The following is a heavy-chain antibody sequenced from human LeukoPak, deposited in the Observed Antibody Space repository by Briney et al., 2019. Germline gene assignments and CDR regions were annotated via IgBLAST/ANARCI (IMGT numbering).Heavy chain of an antibody. J-gene: IGHJ5*02. V-gene: IGHV4-34*01. CDR1: GGSFSGYY. D-gene: IGHD3-10*01. CDR3: AHHEYYYGSGRSP. Sequence: SETLSLTCAVYGGSFSGYYWSWIRQPPGKGLEWIGEINHSGSTNYNPSLKSRVTISVDTSKNQFSLKLSSVTAADTAVYYCAHHEYYYGSGRSPWGQGTLVTVSS. CDR2: INHSGST.